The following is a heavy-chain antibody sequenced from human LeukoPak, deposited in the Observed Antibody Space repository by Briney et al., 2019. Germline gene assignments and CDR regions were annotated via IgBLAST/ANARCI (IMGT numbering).Heavy chain of an antibody. V-gene: IGHV4-31*03. D-gene: IGHD5-18*01. CDR1: GGSISSGGYY. CDR2: IYYSGST. Sequence: PSETLSLTCTVSGGSISSGGYYWSWIRQHPGTGLEWIGYIYYSGSTYYNPSLKSRVTISVDTSKNQFSLKLSSVTAADTAVYYCARVRGYSYGPLAGFDPWGQGTLVTVSS. J-gene: IGHJ5*02. CDR3: ARVRGYSYGPLAGFDP.